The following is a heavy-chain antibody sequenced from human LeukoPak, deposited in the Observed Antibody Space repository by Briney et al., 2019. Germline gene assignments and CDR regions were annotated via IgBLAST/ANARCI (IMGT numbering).Heavy chain of an antibody. V-gene: IGHV3-21*01. CDR2: ISSSSSYI. CDR3: ASSRWLVPEIDY. CDR1: GFTFSSYS. J-gene: IGHJ4*02. Sequence: PGGSLRLSCAASGFTFSSYSMNWVRQAPGKGLGWVSSISSSSSYIYYADSVKGRFTISRDNAKNSLYLQMNSLRAEDTAVYYCASSRWLVPEIDYWGQGTLVTVSS. D-gene: IGHD5-12*01.